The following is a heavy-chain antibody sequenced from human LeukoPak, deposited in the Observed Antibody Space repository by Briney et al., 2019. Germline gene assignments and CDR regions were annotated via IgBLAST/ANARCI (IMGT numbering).Heavy chain of an antibody. CDR3: AKSAPEYYDFWSGADY. CDR1: GFTFSSYG. J-gene: IGHJ4*02. V-gene: IGHV3-30*18. Sequence: GRSLRLSCAASGFTFSSYGMHWVRQAPGKGLEWVAVISYDGGNKYYADSVKGRFTISRDNSKNTLYLQMNSLRAEDTAVYYCAKSAPEYYDFWSGADYWGQGTLVTVSS. D-gene: IGHD3-3*01. CDR2: ISYDGGNK.